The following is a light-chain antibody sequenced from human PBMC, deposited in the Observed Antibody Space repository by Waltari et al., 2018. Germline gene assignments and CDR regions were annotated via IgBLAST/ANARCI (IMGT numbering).Light chain of an antibody. CDR1: SSDVGGYNY. CDR2: EVS. V-gene: IGLV2-8*01. Sequence: QSALTHPPSASGSPGQSVTISCTGTSSDVGGYNYVSWYQQHPGKAPTLMSYEVSKRPSGVPDRFSGSKSGNTASLTVSGLQAEDEADYYCSSYAGSTLFGGGTKLTVL. J-gene: IGLJ2*01. CDR3: SSYAGSTL.